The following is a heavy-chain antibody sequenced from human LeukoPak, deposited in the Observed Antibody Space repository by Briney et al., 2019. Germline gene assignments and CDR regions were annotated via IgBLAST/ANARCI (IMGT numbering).Heavy chain of an antibody. V-gene: IGHV3-30-3*01. Sequence: PGGSLRLSCAASGFTLSSYAMHWVRQAPGKGLEWVAVISYDGSNKYYADSVKGRFTISRDNSKNTLYLQMNSLRAEDTAVYYCAREDTIFGVVPLPNGFDYWGQGTLVTVSS. CDR3: AREDTIFGVVPLPNGFDY. CDR2: ISYDGSNK. J-gene: IGHJ4*02. D-gene: IGHD3-3*01. CDR1: GFTLSSYA.